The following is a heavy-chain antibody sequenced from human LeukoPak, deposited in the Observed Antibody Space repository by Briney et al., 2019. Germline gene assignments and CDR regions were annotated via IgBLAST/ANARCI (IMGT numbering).Heavy chain of an antibody. Sequence: GGSLRLSXAASGFTFSTFAVSWVRQAPGKGLEWVSIISDNGDSTYYADSVKGRFTTSRDNSKNTLYLQMNSLRAEDTAVYYCAREVGALDYWGQGTLVTVSS. CDR1: GFTFSTFA. CDR2: ISDNGDST. D-gene: IGHD1-26*01. J-gene: IGHJ4*02. V-gene: IGHV3-23*01. CDR3: AREVGALDY.